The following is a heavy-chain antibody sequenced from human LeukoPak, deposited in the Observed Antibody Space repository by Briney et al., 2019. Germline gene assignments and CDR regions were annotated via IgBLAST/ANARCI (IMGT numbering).Heavy chain of an antibody. D-gene: IGHD3-10*01. CDR2: IYYSGST. CDR1: GGSISSYY. V-gene: IGHV4-59*08. Sequence: PSETLSLTCTVSGGSISSYYWSWIRQPPGKGLEWIGYIYYSGSTNYNPSLKSRVTISVDTSKNQFSLKLSSVTAADTAVYYCARHLGGFGVHGFDYWGQGTLVTVSS. CDR3: ARHLGGFGVHGFDY. J-gene: IGHJ4*02.